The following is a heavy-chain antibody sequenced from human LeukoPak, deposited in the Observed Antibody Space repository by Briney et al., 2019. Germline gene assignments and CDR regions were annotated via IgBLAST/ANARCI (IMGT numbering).Heavy chain of an antibody. J-gene: IGHJ4*02. Sequence: GGSLRLSCAASGFTFSSYSMNWVRQARGKGLEWVSSISSSSSYIYYADSLKGRFTISRDNAKNSLYLQMNSLRAEDTAVYYCARVSTGTSPLFDYWGQGTLVTVSS. V-gene: IGHV3-21*01. CDR2: ISSSSSYI. CDR1: GFTFSSYS. D-gene: IGHD1-7*01. CDR3: ARVSTGTSPLFDY.